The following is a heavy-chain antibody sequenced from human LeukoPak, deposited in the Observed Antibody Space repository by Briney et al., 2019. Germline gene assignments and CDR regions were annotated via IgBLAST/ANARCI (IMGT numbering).Heavy chain of an antibody. CDR3: AILMVYATSYYYMDV. D-gene: IGHD2-8*01. J-gene: IGHJ6*03. CDR2: ISAYNGNT. CDR1: GYTFTSYG. V-gene: IGHV1-18*01. Sequence: ASVKVSCKASGYTFTSYGISWVRQAPGQGLEWMGWISAYNGNTNYAQKLQGRVTMTTDTSTSTAYMELRSLRSDDTAVYYCAILMVYATSYYYMDVWGKGTTVTVSS.